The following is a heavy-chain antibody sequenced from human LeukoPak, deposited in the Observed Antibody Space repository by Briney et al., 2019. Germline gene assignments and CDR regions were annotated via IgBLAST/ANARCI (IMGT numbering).Heavy chain of an antibody. CDR3: ARIAPSYYYDSSAPLDY. Sequence: ESGPALVKPTQTLTLTCTFSGFSLNTTGMRMGWIRQPPVKALEWLARIDWDDDKFYSTSLKPRLTISKDSSRNQVVLTMTNMDPVDTATYYCARIAPSYYYDSSAPLDYWGQGTLVTVSS. J-gene: IGHJ4*02. V-gene: IGHV2-70*04. CDR1: GFSLNTTGMR. CDR2: IDWDDDK. D-gene: IGHD3-22*01.